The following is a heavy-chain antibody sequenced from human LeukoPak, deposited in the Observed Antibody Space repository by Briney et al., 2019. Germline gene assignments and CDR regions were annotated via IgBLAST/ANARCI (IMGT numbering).Heavy chain of an antibody. CDR1: GGSISSSNW. Sequence: NPSETLSLTCAVSGGSISSSNWWSWVRQPPGKGLEWIGEIHHSGSTNYNPSLKSRVTISVDKSKNQFSLKLSSVTAANTAVYYCRAARDAFDIWGQGTMVTVSS. CDR2: IHHSGST. CDR3: RAARDAFDI. J-gene: IGHJ3*02. D-gene: IGHD6-25*01. V-gene: IGHV4-4*02.